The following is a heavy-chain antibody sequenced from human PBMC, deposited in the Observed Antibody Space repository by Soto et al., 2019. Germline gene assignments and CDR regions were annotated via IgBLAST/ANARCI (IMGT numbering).Heavy chain of an antibody. J-gene: IGHJ3*02. D-gene: IGHD3-9*01. CDR2: ISGSGGST. CDR3: AIDFPHYYDILPGYSPWAFDI. CDR1: GFTFSSYA. V-gene: IGHV3-23*01. Sequence: RGSLRLSCAASGFTFSSYAMSWVRQAPGKGLEWVSAISGSGGSTYYADSVKGRFTISRDNSKNTLYLQMNSLRAEDTAVYYCAIDFPHYYDILPGYSPWAFDIWGQGTMVTVSS.